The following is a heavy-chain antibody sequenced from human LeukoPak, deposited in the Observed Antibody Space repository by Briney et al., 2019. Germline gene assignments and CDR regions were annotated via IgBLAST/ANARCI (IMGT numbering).Heavy chain of an antibody. D-gene: IGHD5-18*01. CDR3: AKDRYSYAFEYSDS. V-gene: IGHV3-21*01. CDR1: GCTFRSYW. Sequence: GGSLRLSCAASGCTFRSYWMHWVRQAPGKGLEWVSSISSSSSYIYYADSVKGRFTISRDNSKNTLSLQVSSLRAEDTAVYYCAKDRYSYAFEYSDSWGQGTLVTVSP. CDR2: ISSSSSYI. J-gene: IGHJ4*02.